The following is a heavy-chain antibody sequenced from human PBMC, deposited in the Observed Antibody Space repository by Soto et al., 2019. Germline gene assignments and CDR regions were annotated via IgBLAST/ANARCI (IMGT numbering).Heavy chain of an antibody. V-gene: IGHV4-4*07. CDR3: ARASRCKSEYECFAWLDF. J-gene: IGHJ4*02. D-gene: IGHD6-6*01. Sequence: SETLSLTCTVSGGSISSLYWAWIRQPAGKGLEWIGRIFPSGDSNYNPSLTSRVSMSLDTPKNQFSLTVTSVTAADTAVYYCARASRCKSEYECFAWLDFWGQGILVTVS. CDR2: IFPSGDS. CDR1: GGSISSLY.